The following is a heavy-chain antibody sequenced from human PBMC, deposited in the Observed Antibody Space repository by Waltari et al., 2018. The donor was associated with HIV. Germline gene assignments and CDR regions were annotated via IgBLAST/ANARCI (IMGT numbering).Heavy chain of an antibody. Sequence: EVQLVESGGGLVKPGGALRLTGAASGLPFSNAWMSWVRQAPGKGLEWVGRIKSKSDGGTTYAAPVKGRFIISRNDSKNMLYLQMKSLKTEDTAVYYCRTSSDYGDPPVDYWGQGTLVTVSS. V-gene: IGHV3-15*01. D-gene: IGHD4-17*01. CDR2: IKSKSDGGTT. CDR1: GLPFSNAW. CDR3: RTSSDYGDPPVDY. J-gene: IGHJ4*02.